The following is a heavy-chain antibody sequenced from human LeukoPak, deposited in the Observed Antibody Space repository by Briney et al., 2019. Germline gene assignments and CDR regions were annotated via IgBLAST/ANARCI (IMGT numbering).Heavy chain of an antibody. V-gene: IGHV3-30*04. CDR2: ISYDGSNK. D-gene: IGHD3-10*01. Sequence: PGGSLRLSCAASGFTFSSYAMHWVRQAPGKGLEWVAVISYDGSNKYYADSVKGRFTISRDNSKNTLYLQMNSLRAEDTAVYYCARDKEVRGVIYYYYYYMDVWGKGPTVTVSS. J-gene: IGHJ6*03. CDR1: GFTFSSYA. CDR3: ARDKEVRGVIYYYYYYMDV.